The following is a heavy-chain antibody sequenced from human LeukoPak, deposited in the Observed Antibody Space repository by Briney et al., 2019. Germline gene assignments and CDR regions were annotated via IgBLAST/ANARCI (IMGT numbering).Heavy chain of an antibody. CDR3: AKLGGGYSYGYSGEVTDY. D-gene: IGHD5-18*01. J-gene: IGHJ4*02. Sequence: GGSLRLSCAASGFTFSSYGMHWVRQAPGKGLEWVAVISYDGSNKYYADSVKGRFTISRDNSKNTLYLQMSSLRAEDTAVYYCAKLGGGYSYGYSGEVTDYWGQGTLVTVSS. CDR1: GFTFSSYG. V-gene: IGHV3-30*18. CDR2: ISYDGSNK.